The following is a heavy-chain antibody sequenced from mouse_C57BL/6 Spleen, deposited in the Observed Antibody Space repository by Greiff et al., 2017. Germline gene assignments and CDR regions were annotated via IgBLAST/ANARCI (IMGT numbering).Heavy chain of an antibody. CDR3: ARTYYGGSSYWYFDV. D-gene: IGHD1-1*01. Sequence: VQLQQSGAELVKPGASVKLSCTASGFNINDYYMHWVKQRTEQGLEWIGMIDPEDGDTNYDPKFQGKATLTADPSSNTAYLQLSSLTSEDTAVYYWARTYYGGSSYWYFDVWGTGTTVTVSS. CDR2: IDPEDGDT. V-gene: IGHV14-2*01. J-gene: IGHJ1*03. CDR1: GFNINDYY.